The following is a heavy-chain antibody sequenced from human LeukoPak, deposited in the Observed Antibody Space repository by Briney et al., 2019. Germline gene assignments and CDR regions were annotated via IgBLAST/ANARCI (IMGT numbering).Heavy chain of an antibody. D-gene: IGHD1-26*01. CDR1: GGSNSSYY. V-gene: IGHV4-4*07. CDR3: ARGRDSGRYLSSYYYYYMDV. CDR2: IYTSGST. Sequence: SETLSLTCTVSGGSNSSYYWSWIRQTAGKGLEWIGRIYTSGSTNYNPSLKSRVTMSVDTSKNQFSLKLSSVTAADTAVYYCARGRDSGRYLSSYYYYYMDVWGKGTTVTVSS. J-gene: IGHJ6*03.